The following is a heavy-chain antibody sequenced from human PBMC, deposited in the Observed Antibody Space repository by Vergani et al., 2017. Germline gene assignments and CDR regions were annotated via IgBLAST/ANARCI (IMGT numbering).Heavy chain of an antibody. V-gene: IGHV3-23*04. CDR2: ISGSGGST. CDR1: GFTFSSYG. J-gene: IGHJ6*04. Sequence: VQLVESGGGVVQPGRSLRLSCAASGFTFSSYGMHWVRQAPGKGLEWVSAISGSGGSTYYADSVKGRFTISRDNSKNTLYLQMNSLRAEDTAVYYCAKGPIKGYGYSGGVWGKGTTVTVSS. CDR3: AKGPIKGYGYSGGV. D-gene: IGHD2-15*01.